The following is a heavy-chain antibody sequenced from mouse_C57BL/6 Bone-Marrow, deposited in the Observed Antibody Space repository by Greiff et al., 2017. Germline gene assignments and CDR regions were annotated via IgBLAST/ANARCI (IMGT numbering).Heavy chain of an antibody. D-gene: IGHD1-3*01. CDR1: GYTFTSYW. Sequence: QVQLQQPGAELVRPGTSVKLSCKASGYTFTSYWMHWVKQRPGQGLEWIGVIDPSDSYTNYNQKFKGKATLTVDTSSSTASLQLSSLTSEDAAVYYCAREWNPPYFDYWGQGTTLTVAS. CDR2: IDPSDSYT. V-gene: IGHV1-59*01. CDR3: AREWNPPYFDY. J-gene: IGHJ2*01.